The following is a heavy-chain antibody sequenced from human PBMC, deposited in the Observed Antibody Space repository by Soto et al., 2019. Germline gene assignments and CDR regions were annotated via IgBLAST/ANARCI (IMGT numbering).Heavy chain of an antibody. D-gene: IGHD6-13*01. CDR2: INHSGST. J-gene: IGHJ4*02. CDR3: ARTRAAAGFRASLYGY. Sequence: SETLSLTCAVYGGSFSGYYWSWIRQPPGKGLEWIGEINHSGSTNYNPSLKSRVTISVDTSKNQFSLKLSSVTAADTAVYYCARTRAAAGFRASLYGYWGQGTLVTVSS. CDR1: GGSFSGYY. V-gene: IGHV4-34*01.